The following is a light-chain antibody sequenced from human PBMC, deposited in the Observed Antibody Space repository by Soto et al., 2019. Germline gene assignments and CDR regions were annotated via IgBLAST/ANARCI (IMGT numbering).Light chain of an antibody. J-gene: IGKJ2*01. Sequence: DIQMTQSPSTLSASVGDRVTITCRASQSISSWLAWYQQKPGKAPKLLIYKASSLESGVPSRFSGSGSGTEFTLTISSLQPDDFATYYCQQYSSYSYTFGQGTKLEIQ. V-gene: IGKV1-5*03. CDR1: QSISSW. CDR3: QQYSSYSYT. CDR2: KAS.